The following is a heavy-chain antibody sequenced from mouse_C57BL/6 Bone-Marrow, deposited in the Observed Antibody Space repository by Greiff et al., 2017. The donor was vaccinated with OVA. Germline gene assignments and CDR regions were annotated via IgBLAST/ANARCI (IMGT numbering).Heavy chain of an antibody. CDR3: ARARSLLRSPYFDV. CDR1: GYTFTSYG. V-gene: IGHV1-81*01. CDR2: IYPRSGNT. D-gene: IGHD1-2*01. J-gene: IGHJ1*03. Sequence: QVQLQQSGAELARPGASVKLSCKASGYTFTSYGISWVKQRTGQGLEWIGEIYPRSGNTYYNEKFKGKATLTADKSSSTAYMELRSLTSEDSAVYFCARARSLLRSPYFDVWGTGTTVTVSS.